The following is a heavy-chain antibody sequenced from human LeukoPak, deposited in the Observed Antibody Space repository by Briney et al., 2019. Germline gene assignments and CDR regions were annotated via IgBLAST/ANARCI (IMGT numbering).Heavy chain of an antibody. CDR1: GFTFSSYN. Sequence: GGSLRLSCAASGFTFSSYNMNWVRQAPGKGLEWVSSISSSSTYIYYADSVKGRFTISRDNAKNSLYLQMNSLRAEDTAVYYCARERPNTAMGTFDYWGQGTLVTISP. CDR2: ISSSSTYI. D-gene: IGHD5-18*01. V-gene: IGHV3-21*01. J-gene: IGHJ4*02. CDR3: ARERPNTAMGTFDY.